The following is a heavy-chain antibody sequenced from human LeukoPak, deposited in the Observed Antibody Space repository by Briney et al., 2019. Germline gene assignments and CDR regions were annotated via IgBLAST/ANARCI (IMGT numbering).Heavy chain of an antibody. J-gene: IGHJ4*02. Sequence: ASVKVSCKASGYTFTSYGISWVRQAPGQGLEWMGWISAYNGNTNYAQKLQGRVTMTTDTSTSTAYMELRSLRSDDTAVYYCARREYEGFGELSPDDYWGQGTLVTVSS. V-gene: IGHV1-18*01. CDR1: GYTFTSYG. CDR3: ARREYEGFGELSPDDY. CDR2: ISAYNGNT. D-gene: IGHD3-10*01.